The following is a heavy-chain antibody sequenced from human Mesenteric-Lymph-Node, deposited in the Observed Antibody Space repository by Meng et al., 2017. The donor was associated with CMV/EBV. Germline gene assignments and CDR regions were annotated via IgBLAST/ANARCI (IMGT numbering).Heavy chain of an antibody. Sequence: WGGGLLTPSETLSVTCAVYGGSFSGYYWNWIRQSPEKGLEWIGEINHSGSTTYNPSFTSRIIISVDTSTNQISLNMSSVTAADTAVYYCARGSSYDILTGYFDYWGQGALVTVSS. D-gene: IGHD3-9*01. J-gene: IGHJ4*02. CDR2: INHSGST. V-gene: IGHV4-34*01. CDR3: ARGSSYDILTGYFDY. CDR1: GGSFSGYY.